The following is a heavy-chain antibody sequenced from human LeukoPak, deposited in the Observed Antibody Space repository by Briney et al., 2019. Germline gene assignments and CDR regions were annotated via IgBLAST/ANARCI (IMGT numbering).Heavy chain of an antibody. CDR1: GYTFTSYG. Sequence: ASVKVSCKSSGYTFTSYGINWVRQAPGQGLEWMGWISAYNGNTNYAQKLQGRVTMTTDTSTSTAYMELRSLRSDDAAVYYWARGLSPRTLYYYDSSGSPFDYWGQGTLVTVSS. CDR2: ISAYNGNT. V-gene: IGHV1-18*01. CDR3: ARGLSPRTLYYYDSSGSPFDY. J-gene: IGHJ4*02. D-gene: IGHD3-22*01.